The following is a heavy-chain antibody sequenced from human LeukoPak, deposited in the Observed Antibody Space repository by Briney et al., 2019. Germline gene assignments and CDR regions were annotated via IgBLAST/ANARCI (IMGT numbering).Heavy chain of an antibody. V-gene: IGHV3-48*03. CDR3: ARDGGGGDYDSSGHQGY. J-gene: IGHJ4*02. CDR2: ISSSGSTI. CDR1: GFTFSSYE. Sequence: RTGGSLRLSCAASGFTFSSYEMNWVRQAPGKGREGGSYISSSGSTIYYADSVKGPFTLSRDNAKNSLYLQMHRLSAEDTAVYYCARDGGGGDYDSSGHQGYWGQGTLVTVSS. D-gene: IGHD3-22*01.